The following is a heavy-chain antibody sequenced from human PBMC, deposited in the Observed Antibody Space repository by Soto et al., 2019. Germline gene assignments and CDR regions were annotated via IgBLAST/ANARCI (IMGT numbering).Heavy chain of an antibody. V-gene: IGHV1-2*02. D-gene: IGHD6-13*01. CDR2: INPNSGGT. CDR3: AKYSSSWYWFAP. CDR1: GYTFTGYY. Sequence: ASVKVSCKASGYTFTGYYMHWVRQAPGQGLEWMGWINPNSGGTNYAQKFQGRVTMTRDTSISTAYMELSRLRSDDTAVYYCAKYSSSWYWFAPWGQGTLVTVSS. J-gene: IGHJ5*02.